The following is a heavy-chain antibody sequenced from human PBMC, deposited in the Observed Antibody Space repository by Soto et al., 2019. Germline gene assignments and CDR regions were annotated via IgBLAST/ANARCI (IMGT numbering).Heavy chain of an antibody. J-gene: IGHJ5*02. Sequence: SETLSLTCTVSGAALSSGGYFYTWVRQPPGKGLEWLGYIYYSGGTNCNPSLKSRVTISLDKSKSQFSLRLISVTAADTAVYYSKREQSDDNYFDPWGQGTLVTVSS. CDR2: IYYSGGT. CDR1: GAALSSGGYF. V-gene: IGHV4-61*08. CDR3: KREQSDDNYFDP. D-gene: IGHD6-19*01.